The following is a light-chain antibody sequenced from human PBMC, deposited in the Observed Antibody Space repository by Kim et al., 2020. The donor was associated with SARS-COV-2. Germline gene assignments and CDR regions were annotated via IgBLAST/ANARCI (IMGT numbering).Light chain of an antibody. CDR3: QVWDSGSDHPYV. CDR1: NIGSKS. CDR2: YDS. J-gene: IGLJ1*01. V-gene: IGLV3-21*04. Sequence: SYELTQPPSVSVAPGKTARITCGGNNIGSKSVHWYQQKPGQAPVLVIYYDSDRPSGIPERFSGSNSGNTATLTISRVGAGDEADYYCQVWDSGSDHPYVFGTGTKVTVL.